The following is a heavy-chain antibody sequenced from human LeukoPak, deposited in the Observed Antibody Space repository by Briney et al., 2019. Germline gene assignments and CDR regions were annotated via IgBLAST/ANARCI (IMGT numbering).Heavy chain of an antibody. Sequence: MTGGSLRLSCTASGFTFSSYAMSWVRQAPGKGLEWVSSISSSSSYIYYADSVKGRFTISRDNAKNSLYLQMNSLRAEDTAVYYCARVAVLRYFDRVPYYYMDVWGKGTTVTVSS. D-gene: IGHD3-9*01. CDR2: ISSSSSYI. CDR3: ARVAVLRYFDRVPYYYMDV. CDR1: GFTFSSYA. J-gene: IGHJ6*03. V-gene: IGHV3-21*01.